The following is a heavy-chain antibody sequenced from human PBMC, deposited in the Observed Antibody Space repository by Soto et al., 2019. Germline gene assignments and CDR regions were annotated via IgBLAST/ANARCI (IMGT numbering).Heavy chain of an antibody. J-gene: IGHJ4*02. V-gene: IGHV3-53*01. Sequence: GGSLRLSCVVSGFSVSATSIFWVRQATGKGLEWVSLMHRGGTTDNADSVKGRFTTSRDKSKNTLYLHMNGLRVEDTAVYYCARVSTTLVDHFDCWGQGTLVTVSS. CDR3: ARVSTTLVDHFDC. CDR1: GFSVSATS. D-gene: IGHD1-1*01. CDR2: MHRGGTT.